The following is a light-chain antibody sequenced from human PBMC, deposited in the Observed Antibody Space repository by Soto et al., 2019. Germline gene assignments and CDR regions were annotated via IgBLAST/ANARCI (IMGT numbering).Light chain of an antibody. CDR3: QLYNKWPPRYT. J-gene: IGKJ2*01. CDR2: GAS. CDR1: QSVSSN. V-gene: IGKV3-15*01. Sequence: EIVMTQSPATLSVSPGERATLSCRASQSVSSNLAWYQQKPGQAPRLLIYGASTRATGIPARFSGSGSGTEFTLTISSLQSEDFAVYYCQLYNKWPPRYTFGQGTKLEIK.